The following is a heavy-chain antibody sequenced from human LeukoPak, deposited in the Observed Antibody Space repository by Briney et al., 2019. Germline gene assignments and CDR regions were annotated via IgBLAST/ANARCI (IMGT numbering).Heavy chain of an antibody. Sequence: SVKVSCKASGGTFSSYAISWVRQAPGQGLEWVGRIIPIFGTANYAQKFQGRVTITTDESTSTAYMELSSLRSEDTAVYYCAREGIAAAGRRTLDYWGQGTLVTVSS. CDR2: IIPIFGTA. J-gene: IGHJ4*02. CDR1: GGTFSSYA. CDR3: AREGIAAAGRRTLDY. D-gene: IGHD6-13*01. V-gene: IGHV1-69*05.